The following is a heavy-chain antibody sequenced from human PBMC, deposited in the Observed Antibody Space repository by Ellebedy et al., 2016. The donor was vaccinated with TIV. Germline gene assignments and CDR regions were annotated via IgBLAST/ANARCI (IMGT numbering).Heavy chain of an antibody. Sequence: MPSETLSLTCTVSGGSISSSSYYWGWIRQPPGKGLEWIGGIYYIGSTYYNPSLKSRVTISVDTSKNQFSLKLSSVTAADTAVYYCARHDVVVVPAAPPGCYFDYWGQGTLVTVSS. D-gene: IGHD2-2*01. V-gene: IGHV4-39*01. CDR1: GGSISSSSYY. CDR3: ARHDVVVVPAAPPGCYFDY. CDR2: IYYIGST. J-gene: IGHJ4*02.